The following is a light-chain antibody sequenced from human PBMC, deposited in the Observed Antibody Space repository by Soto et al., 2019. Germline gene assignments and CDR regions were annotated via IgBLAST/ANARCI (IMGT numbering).Light chain of an antibody. CDR3: LLCYSGPWV. Sequence: QAVVTQESSLTVSPGGTVTLTCGSSTGAVTSGHKTSWFQQKPGQAPRTLIYDTGKKQSWTPARFSGSLLGGKGALTLSGAQPEDEAEYYCLLCYSGPWVFGGGTKLTVL. CDR2: DTG. CDR1: TGAVTSGHK. V-gene: IGLV7-46*01. J-gene: IGLJ3*02.